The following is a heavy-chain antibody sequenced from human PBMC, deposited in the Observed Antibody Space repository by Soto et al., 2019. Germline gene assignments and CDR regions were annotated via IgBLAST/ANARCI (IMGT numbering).Heavy chain of an antibody. J-gene: IGHJ4*01. CDR1: GFTFSDHY. D-gene: IGHD4-4*01. CDR3: SRAGILTTPYYFDY. CDR2: IRNKANSYTT. V-gene: IGHV3-72*01. Sequence: EVPLVESGGGLVQPGRSLRLSCAAFGFTFSDHYMDWVRQAPGKGLEWVGRIRNKANSYTTEYAASVKGRFTISRDDSKNSLFLQINSLKTEDTAVYYCSRAGILTTPYYFDYWGQGTLVTVSS.